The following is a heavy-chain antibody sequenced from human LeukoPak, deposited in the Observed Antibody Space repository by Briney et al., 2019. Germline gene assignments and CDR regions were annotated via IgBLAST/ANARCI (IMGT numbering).Heavy chain of an antibody. Sequence: PSETLSLTCTVSGGSISSYYWSWIRQPAGKGLEWIGRIYTSGSTNYNPSLKSRDTISVDTPNNQISLRLSSVTAADTAMYYCARQPAATAAFDIWGLGTMVTVSS. CDR2: IYTSGST. D-gene: IGHD5-18*01. J-gene: IGHJ3*02. CDR3: ARQPAATAAFDI. CDR1: GGSISSYY. V-gene: IGHV4-4*07.